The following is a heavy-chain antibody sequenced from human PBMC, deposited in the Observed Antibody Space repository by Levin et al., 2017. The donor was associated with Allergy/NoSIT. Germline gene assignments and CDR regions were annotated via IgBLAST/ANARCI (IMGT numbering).Heavy chain of an antibody. CDR3: ASPVYKSSWYPFDY. Sequence: AGGSLRLSCAASGITFIDHDMDWVRQGPGKGLEWVGRIRNRPNGYTTEYAASVRGRFTISTDDSKNSLYLQMNSLKSEDTAVYYCASPVYKSSWYPFDYWGQGTLVTVSS. J-gene: IGHJ4*02. CDR1: GITFIDHD. V-gene: IGHV3-72*01. CDR2: IRNRPNGYTT. D-gene: IGHD6-13*01.